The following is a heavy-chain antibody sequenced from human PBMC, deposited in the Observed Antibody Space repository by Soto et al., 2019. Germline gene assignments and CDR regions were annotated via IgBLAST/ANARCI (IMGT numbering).Heavy chain of an antibody. D-gene: IGHD2-15*01. Sequence: GASVKVSCKASGGTFSSYTISWVRQAPGQGLEWMGMINPSGGSASYAQKFQGRVTMTRDTSTSTVYMELSSLRSEDTAVYYCARDPGCSGGSCYLRTVGWFDPWGQGTLVTVSS. CDR2: INPSGGSA. J-gene: IGHJ5*02. CDR1: GGTFSSYT. CDR3: ARDPGCSGGSCYLRTVGWFDP. V-gene: IGHV1-46*03.